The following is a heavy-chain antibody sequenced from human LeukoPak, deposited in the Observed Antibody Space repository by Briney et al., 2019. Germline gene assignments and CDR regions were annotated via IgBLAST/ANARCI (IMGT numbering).Heavy chain of an antibody. V-gene: IGHV3-23*01. J-gene: IGHJ5*01. CDR1: GFTFSTYA. CDR3: AKEKELHDS. CDR2: ISGSDGRT. Sequence: GGSLRLSCAASGFTFSTYAMSWVRQAPGKGLEWVSTISGSDGRTYYADSVKGRFTISRDNSKDTLYLQMNSLRAKDTAVYYCAKEKELHDSWGQGTLVTVSS. D-gene: IGHD1-26*01.